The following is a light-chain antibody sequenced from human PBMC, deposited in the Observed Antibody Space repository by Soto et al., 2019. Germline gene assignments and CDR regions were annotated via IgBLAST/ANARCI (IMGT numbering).Light chain of an antibody. V-gene: IGKV3-20*01. CDR2: GAS. CDR3: QQYGGSPLYT. CDR1: QSVSSSD. Sequence: EIVLTQSPGTLSLSPGDRATLSCRASQSVSSSDLAWYQQKPGQAPSLLIYGASTRATGIPDRFSGSGSRTDFTLTISTLEPEDFAVYYCQQYGGSPLYTFGLATKLEIK. J-gene: IGKJ2*01.